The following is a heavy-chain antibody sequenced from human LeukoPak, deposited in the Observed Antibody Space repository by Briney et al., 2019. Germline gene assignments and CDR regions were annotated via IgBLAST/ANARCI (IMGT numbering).Heavy chain of an antibody. CDR1: GLTFNNYA. V-gene: IGHV3-23*01. CDR2: ISGSGGST. J-gene: IGHJ4*02. CDR3: AKDRRGYYGSGSYYDF. D-gene: IGHD3-10*01. Sequence: GGSLRLSCAASGLTFNNYAITWVRQAPGKGLEWVSSISGSGGSTYYADSVKGRFTISRDNSKNTLDLQMNSLRAGDTAVYFCAKDRRGYYGSGSYYDFWGQGTLVTVSS.